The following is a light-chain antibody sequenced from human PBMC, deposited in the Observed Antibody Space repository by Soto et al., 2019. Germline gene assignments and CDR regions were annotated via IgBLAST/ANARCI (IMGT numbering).Light chain of an antibody. J-gene: IGKJ1*01. V-gene: IGKV3D-20*01. Sequence: EIVLTQSPATLSLSPGERATLSCGASQSVSSNFLAWYQQKPGLAPRLLIYDASSRATGIPDRFSGSWSGTDFSLTISRLEPEDFAVYYCQQYGSAWTFGQGTKVEIK. CDR3: QQYGSAWT. CDR2: DAS. CDR1: QSVSSNF.